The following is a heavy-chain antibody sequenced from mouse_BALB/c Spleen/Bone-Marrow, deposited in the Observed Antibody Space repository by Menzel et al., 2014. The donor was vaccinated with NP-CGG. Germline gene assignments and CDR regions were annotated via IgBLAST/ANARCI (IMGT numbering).Heavy chain of an antibody. CDR2: IDPSDSYT. CDR3: TRDAMDY. J-gene: IGHJ4*01. V-gene: IGHV1S127*01. Sequence: QVQLQQSGAELVKPGASVKMSCKASGYTFTSYWMHWVRQRPGQGLEWIGVIDPSDSYTSYIQKFKGKATLTVDTSSSTAYTQLSSLTSEDSAVYYCTRDAMDYWGQGTSVSVSS. CDR1: GYTFTSYW.